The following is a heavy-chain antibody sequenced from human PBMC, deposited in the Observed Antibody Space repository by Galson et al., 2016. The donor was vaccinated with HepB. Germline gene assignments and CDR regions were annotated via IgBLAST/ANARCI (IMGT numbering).Heavy chain of an antibody. CDR1: GGTFTSYA. J-gene: IGHJ3*02. CDR3: ARGNSPILVVPASIPGHAFDI. Sequence: SVKVSCKASGGTFTSYAINWVRQAPGQGLEWVGGIIPIFPTINYAQKFQGRVTVTADKSTSTAYLQLSSLRSEDTAIYYCARGNSPILVVPASIPGHAFDIWGQGTVVTVSS. D-gene: IGHD2-2*02. V-gene: IGHV1-69*06. CDR2: IIPIFPTI.